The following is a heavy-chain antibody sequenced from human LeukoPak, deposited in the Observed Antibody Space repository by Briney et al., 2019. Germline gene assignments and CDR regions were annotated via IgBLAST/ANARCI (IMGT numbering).Heavy chain of an antibody. Sequence: SETLSLTCSVSGDSINNYYWNWIRQPPGKELEWIGYTHYTGNTKSNPSLESRVTTSVDTSKSQFSLKLSSVTAADTAVYYCAKWSSTLKAFDFWGQGILVIVSS. CDR2: THYTGNT. CDR3: AKWSSTLKAFDF. D-gene: IGHD2-8*01. V-gene: IGHV4-59*08. J-gene: IGHJ4*02. CDR1: GDSINNYY.